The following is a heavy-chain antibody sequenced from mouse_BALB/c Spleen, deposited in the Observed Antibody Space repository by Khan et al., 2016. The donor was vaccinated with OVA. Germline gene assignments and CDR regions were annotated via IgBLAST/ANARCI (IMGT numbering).Heavy chain of an antibody. CDR1: GYTFTDYN. CDR3: VRSGYGSFAF. J-gene: IGHJ3*01. CDR2: IYPNNGDT. V-gene: IGHV1S29*02. D-gene: IGHD1-2*01. Sequence: LQLQQSGPELVKPGASVKISCKASGYTFTDYNMDWVKQSHGKSLEWIGYIYPNNGDTGYNQKFKTKATLTVDSSSSTAYMELRSLTSEDSAVYYCVRSGYGSFAFWGQGTLVTVSA.